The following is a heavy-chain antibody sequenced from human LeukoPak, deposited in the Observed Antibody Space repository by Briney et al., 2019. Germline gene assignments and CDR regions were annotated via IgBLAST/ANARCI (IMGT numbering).Heavy chain of an antibody. J-gene: IGHJ4*02. V-gene: IGHV4-4*02. D-gene: IGHD1-26*01. CDR1: GGSISSNNW. Sequence: SETLSLTCAVSGGSISSNNWWIWVRQSPEKGLEWIGEIYHDGSTNYNPSLKSRVTISMDKSISTAYLQWSSLKASDTAMYYCARLESIVGAYGYWGQGTLVTVSS. CDR3: ARLESIVGAYGY. CDR2: IYHDGST.